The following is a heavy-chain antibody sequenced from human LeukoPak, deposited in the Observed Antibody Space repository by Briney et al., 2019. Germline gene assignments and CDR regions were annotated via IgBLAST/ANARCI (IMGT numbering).Heavy chain of an antibody. CDR1: GFTFSSYW. CDR2: INHNGNVN. D-gene: IGHD2-15*01. V-gene: IGHV3-7*03. Sequence: GGSLRLSCAASGFTFSSYWMNWARQAPGKGLEWVASINHNGNVNYYVDSVKGRFTISRDNAKNSLYLQMSNLRAEDTAVYYCVRTRSYRPFGYWGQGTLVTVSS. CDR3: VRTRSYRPFGY. J-gene: IGHJ4*02.